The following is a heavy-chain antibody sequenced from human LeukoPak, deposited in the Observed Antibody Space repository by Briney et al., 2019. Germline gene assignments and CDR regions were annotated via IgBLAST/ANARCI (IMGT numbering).Heavy chain of an antibody. V-gene: IGHV1-3*01. J-gene: IGHJ4*02. CDR3: ARDGGLYCGGDCYFDY. CDR1: GYTFTRHA. Sequence: ASVKVSCKASGYTFTRHAIHWVRQAPGQRLEWMGWINAGNGDTKYSQKFQGRVTFTGDTSASTAYMELSSLRSEDTAVYYCARDGGLYCGGDCYFDYWGQGTLVTVSS. CDR2: INAGNGDT. D-gene: IGHD2-21*02.